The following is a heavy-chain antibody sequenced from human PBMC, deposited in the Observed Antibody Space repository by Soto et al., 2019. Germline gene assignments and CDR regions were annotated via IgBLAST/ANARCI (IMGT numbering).Heavy chain of an antibody. CDR3: ARVIVAAAGYYYYYYGIDV. V-gene: IGHV1-46*01. Sequence: ASVKVSCKASGYTFTSYYMHWVRQAPGQGLEWMGIINPSGGSTSYAQKFQGRDTMTRDTSTSTVYMELSSLRAEDTAVYYCARVIVAAAGYYYYYYGIDVWGQGTTVTVSS. D-gene: IGHD6-13*01. CDR1: GYTFTSYY. J-gene: IGHJ6*02. CDR2: INPSGGST.